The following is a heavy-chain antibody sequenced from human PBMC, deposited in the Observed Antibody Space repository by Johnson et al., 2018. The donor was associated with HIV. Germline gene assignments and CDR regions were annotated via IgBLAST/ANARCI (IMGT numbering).Heavy chain of an antibody. J-gene: IGHJ3*02. Sequence: QVQLVESGGGVVQPGRSLRLSCAASGFTFSSYAMHWVRQAPGKGLEWVAVISYDGSNTYYADSVKGRFTISRDNSKNTLYLQLNSLRAEDTAVYYGASDDLGNPFSSYDAFDIWGQGTMVTVSS. CDR2: ISYDGSNT. V-gene: IGHV3-30-3*01. CDR3: ASDDLGNPFSSYDAFDI. CDR1: GFTFSSYA. D-gene: IGHD6-13*01.